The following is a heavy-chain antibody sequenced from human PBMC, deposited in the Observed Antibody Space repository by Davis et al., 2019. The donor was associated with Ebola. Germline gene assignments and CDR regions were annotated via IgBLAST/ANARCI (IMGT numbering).Heavy chain of an antibody. CDR2: ISSSSSTI. V-gene: IGHV3-48*01. Sequence: GESLKISCAASGFTVSSNYMSWVRQAPGKGLEWVSYISSSSSTIYYADSVKGRFTISRDNSKNTLYLQMNSLRAEDTAVYYCARGRNFGVVPLGWFDPWGQGTLVTVSS. CDR1: GFTVSSNY. J-gene: IGHJ5*02. CDR3: ARGRNFGVVPLGWFDP. D-gene: IGHD3-3*01.